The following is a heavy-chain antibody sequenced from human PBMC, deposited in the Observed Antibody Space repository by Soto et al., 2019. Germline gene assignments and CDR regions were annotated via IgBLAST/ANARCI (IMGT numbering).Heavy chain of an antibody. CDR2: VDWDDDK. Sequence: EXGPALANPTQALTLTCTFSGFSLSTSGMCVSWIRQPPGKALEWLALVDWDDDKYSSTSLKTRLTTSKDTSKNQVVLTMTDMDPVDTATYSCGRYYSRLSPYQFYGMDVWGQGTTVTVSS. CDR1: GFSLSTSGMC. V-gene: IGHV2-70*01. J-gene: IGHJ6*02. CDR3: GRYYSRLSPYQFYGMDV. D-gene: IGHD6-13*01.